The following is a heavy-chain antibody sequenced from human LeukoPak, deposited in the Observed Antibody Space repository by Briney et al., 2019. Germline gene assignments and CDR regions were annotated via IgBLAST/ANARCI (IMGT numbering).Heavy chain of an antibody. Sequence: ASVKVSCKASGYTFTSYGISWVRQAPGQGLEWMGGISAYNGNTNYAQKLQGRVTMTTDTSTGTAYMELRSLRSDDTAVYYCARLPIAVAGLYYFDYWGQGTLVTVSS. D-gene: IGHD6-19*01. CDR2: ISAYNGNT. CDR3: ARLPIAVAGLYYFDY. V-gene: IGHV1-18*01. CDR1: GYTFTSYG. J-gene: IGHJ4*02.